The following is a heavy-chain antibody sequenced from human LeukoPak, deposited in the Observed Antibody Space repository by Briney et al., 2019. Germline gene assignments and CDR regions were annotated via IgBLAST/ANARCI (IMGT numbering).Heavy chain of an antibody. J-gene: IGHJ3*01. D-gene: IGHD2-2*01. CDR3: ARHDRAYCTSTTCQYDAFDF. Sequence: ASVKVSCKASGYTFTGYYMHWVRQAPGQGLEWMGGFDPEDGETIYAQKFQGRVTMTEDTSTDTAYMELSSLRSEDTAVYYCARHDRAYCTSTTCQYDAFDFWGQGTMVTVSS. CDR2: FDPEDGET. CDR1: GYTFTGYY. V-gene: IGHV1-24*01.